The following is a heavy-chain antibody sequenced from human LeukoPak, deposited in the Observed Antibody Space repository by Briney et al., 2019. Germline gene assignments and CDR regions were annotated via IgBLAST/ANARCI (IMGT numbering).Heavy chain of an antibody. D-gene: IGHD2-15*01. V-gene: IGHV1-2*02. J-gene: IGHJ4*02. CDR3: ARGPRVVVVPTRLDY. CDR2: INPNSGGT. CDR1: GYTFTSYG. Sequence: GASVKVSCKASGYTFTSYGISWVRQAPGQGLEWMGWINPNSGGTNYAQKFQGRVTMTRDTSISTAYMELSRLRSDDTAVYYCARGPRVVVVPTRLDYWGQGTLVTVSS.